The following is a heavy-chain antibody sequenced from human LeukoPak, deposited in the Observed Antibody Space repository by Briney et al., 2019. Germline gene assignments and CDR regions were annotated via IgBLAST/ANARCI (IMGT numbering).Heavy chain of an antibody. D-gene: IGHD2/OR15-2a*01. V-gene: IGHV4-34*01. Sequence: SETLSLTCAVYGGSFSGYYWSWIRQPPGKGLEWIGEINHSGSTNYNPSLKSRVTVSVDTSKNQFSLKLSSVTAADTAVYYCARGRFASMRYHWFDPWGQGTLVTVSS. CDR2: INHSGST. CDR1: GGSFSGYY. CDR3: ARGRFASMRYHWFDP. J-gene: IGHJ5*02.